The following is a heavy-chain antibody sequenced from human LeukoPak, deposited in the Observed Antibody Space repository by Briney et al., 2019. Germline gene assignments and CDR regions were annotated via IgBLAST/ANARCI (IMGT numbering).Heavy chain of an antibody. V-gene: IGHV1-18*01. Sequence: ASVKVSCKSSGYTFTSYGLIWVRQAPGQGLEWMGWISAYNGNTNYAQKLQGRVTMTTDTSTTTAYMELRSLRSDDTAVYYCAREMATIVNQFDYWGQGTLVTVSS. D-gene: IGHD5-24*01. CDR1: GYTFTSYG. J-gene: IGHJ4*02. CDR3: AREMATIVNQFDY. CDR2: ISAYNGNT.